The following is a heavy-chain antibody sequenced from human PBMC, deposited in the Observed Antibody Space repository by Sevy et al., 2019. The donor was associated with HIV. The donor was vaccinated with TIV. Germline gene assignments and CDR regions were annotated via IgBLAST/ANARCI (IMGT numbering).Heavy chain of an antibody. D-gene: IGHD2-2*01. CDR2: ISAYNGNT. Sequence: ASVKVSCKASGYTFTSYGISWVRQAPGQGLEWMGWISAYNGNTNYAQKLQGSVTMTTDPSTSTAYMELRSLRSDDTAVYYCARTSSTGYYYYYMDVWGKGTTVTVSS. CDR1: GYTFTSYG. J-gene: IGHJ6*03. CDR3: ARTSSTGYYYYYMDV. V-gene: IGHV1-18*04.